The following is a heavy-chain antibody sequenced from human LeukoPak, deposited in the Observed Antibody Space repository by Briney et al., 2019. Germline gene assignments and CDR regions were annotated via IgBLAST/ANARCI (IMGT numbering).Heavy chain of an antibody. CDR1: GYTFKTYA. CDR2: ISTYNGDT. V-gene: IGHV1-18*01. D-gene: IGHD6-19*01. Sequence: ASVKVSCKASGYTFKTYAISWVRQAPGQGLEWMGWISTYNGDTKYAQKFQGRVTMTTDTSTSTAYMELRSLRSDDTAVYYCARDPSNTSGWYIYFDYWGLGTLVTVSS. CDR3: ARDPSNTSGWYIYFDY. J-gene: IGHJ4*02.